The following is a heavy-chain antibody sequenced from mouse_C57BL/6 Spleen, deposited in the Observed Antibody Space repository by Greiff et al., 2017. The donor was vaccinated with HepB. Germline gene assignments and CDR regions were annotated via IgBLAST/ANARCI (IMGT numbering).Heavy chain of an antibody. Sequence: EVKVVESGEGLVKPGGSLKLSCAASGFTFSSYAMSRVRQTPEKRLEWVAYISSGGDYIYYADTVKGRFTISRDNARNTLYLQMSSLKSEDTAMYYCTRDYYDYDWFAYWGQGTLVTVSA. V-gene: IGHV5-9-1*02. CDR1: GFTFSSYA. J-gene: IGHJ3*01. CDR3: TRDYYDYDWFAY. CDR2: ISSGGDYI. D-gene: IGHD2-4*01.